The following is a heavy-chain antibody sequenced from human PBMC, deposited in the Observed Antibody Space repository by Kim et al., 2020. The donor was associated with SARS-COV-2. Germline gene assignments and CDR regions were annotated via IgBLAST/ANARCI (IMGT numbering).Heavy chain of an antibody. J-gene: IGHJ3*02. CDR3: ASNLRLGDDAFDI. D-gene: IGHD1-1*01. Sequence: YSPSFQGHVTISADKSISTAYLQWSSLKASDTAMYYCASNLRLGDDAFDIWGQGTMVTVSS. V-gene: IGHV5-10-1*01.